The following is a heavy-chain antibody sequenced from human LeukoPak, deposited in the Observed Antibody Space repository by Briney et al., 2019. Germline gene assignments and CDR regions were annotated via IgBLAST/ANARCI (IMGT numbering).Heavy chain of an antibody. D-gene: IGHD6-19*01. CDR2: IKQDGSEK. CDR3: ARSSTPYSSGWYFDY. CDR1: GFMFSSYW. Sequence: GGSLRLSCAASGFMFSSYWMSWVRQAAGKGLEWVANIKQDGSEKYYVDSGKGRFTISRDNAKNSLYLQMNSLRAEDTAVYYCARSSTPYSSGWYFDYWGQGTLVTVSS. V-gene: IGHV3-7*01. J-gene: IGHJ4*02.